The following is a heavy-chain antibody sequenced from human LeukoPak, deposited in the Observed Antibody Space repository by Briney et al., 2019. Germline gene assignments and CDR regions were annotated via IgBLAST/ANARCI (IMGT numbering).Heavy chain of an antibody. CDR3: ARDPVVRGVIRTFDY. J-gene: IGHJ4*02. V-gene: IGHV1-2*02. CDR2: INPNSGGT. CDR1: GYTFTGYY. Sequence: GASVKVSCKASGYTFTGYYIHWVRQAPGQGLEWMGWINPNSGGTNYAQKFQGRVTMTRDTSISTAYMELSRLRSDDTAVYYCARDPVVRGVIRTFDYWGQGTLVTVSS. D-gene: IGHD3-10*01.